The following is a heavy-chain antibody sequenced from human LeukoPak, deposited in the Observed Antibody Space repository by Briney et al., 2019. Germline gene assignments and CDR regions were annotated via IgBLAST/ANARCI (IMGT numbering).Heavy chain of an antibody. Sequence: GALGLSCAASGFPFRQYSINWVRQAPGKGPEGVSHLRYTGETFYADSVKGRFTISRDNVRNSLYLQMNSLRAEDTAMYYCARDAGNSGYGCDLWGQGTLVTVSS. D-gene: IGHD5-12*01. CDR3: ARDAGNSGYGCDL. V-gene: IGHV3-48*01. CDR1: GFPFRQYS. J-gene: IGHJ5*02. CDR2: LRYTGET.